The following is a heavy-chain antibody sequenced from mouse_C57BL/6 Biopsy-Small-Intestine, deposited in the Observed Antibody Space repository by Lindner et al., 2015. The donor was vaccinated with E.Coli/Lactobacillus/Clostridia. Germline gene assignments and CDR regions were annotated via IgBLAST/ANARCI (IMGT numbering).Heavy chain of an antibody. D-gene: IGHD3-2*02. Sequence: VQLQESGGGLVKPGGSLKLSCAASGFTFRAYAMSWVRQTPEKRLEWVATISDGGTYTYYPDNVKGRFTISRDNAKNNLYLQMSHLKSEDTAKYYCARDGQLRPPYYFDYWGQGTTLTVSS. CDR1: GFTFRAYA. CDR2: ISDGGTYT. CDR3: ARDGQLRPPYYFDY. J-gene: IGHJ2*01. V-gene: IGHV5-4*01.